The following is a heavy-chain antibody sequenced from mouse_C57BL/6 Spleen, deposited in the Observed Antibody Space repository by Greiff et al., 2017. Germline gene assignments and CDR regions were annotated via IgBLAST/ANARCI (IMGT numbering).Heavy chain of an antibody. CDR1: GYTFTSYW. Sequence: QVQLQQSGAELVKPGASVKLSCKASGYTFTSYWMHWVKQRPGQGLEWIGMIHPNSGSTNYNEKFKSKATLTVDKSSSTAYMQLSSLTSEDSAVYYCARTYGSSYEYFDVWGTGTTVTVSS. J-gene: IGHJ1*03. D-gene: IGHD1-1*01. CDR3: ARTYGSSYEYFDV. CDR2: IHPNSGST. V-gene: IGHV1-64*01.